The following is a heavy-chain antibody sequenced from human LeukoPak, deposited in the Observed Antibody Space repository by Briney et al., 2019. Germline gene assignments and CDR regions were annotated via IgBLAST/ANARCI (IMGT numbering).Heavy chain of an antibody. D-gene: IGHD1-7*01. J-gene: IGHJ6*03. CDR2: MNPNRGNT. CDR1: GYTFTSYD. Sequence: ASVEVSCKASGYTFTSYDINWVRQAAGQGLEWMGWMNPNRGNTVYAQKFQGRVTITRNTSISTAYMELSSLRSEDTAVYYCARGHNQNYVYYYYYYMDVWGKGTTVTVSS. V-gene: IGHV1-8*03. CDR3: ARGHNQNYVYYYYYYMDV.